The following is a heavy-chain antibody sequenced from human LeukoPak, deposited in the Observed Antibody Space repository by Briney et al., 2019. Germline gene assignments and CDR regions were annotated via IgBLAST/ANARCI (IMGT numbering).Heavy chain of an antibody. CDR1: GGSISSHY. CDR2: IYYSGST. CDR3: AREGKGIAAAGSASEFDY. D-gene: IGHD6-13*01. J-gene: IGHJ4*02. V-gene: IGHV4-59*11. Sequence: SETLSLTCTVSGGSISSHYWSWIRQPPGKGLEWIGYIYYSGSTNYNPSLKSRVTISVDTSKNQFSLKLSSVTAADTAVYYCAREGKGIAAAGSASEFDYWGQGTLDTVSS.